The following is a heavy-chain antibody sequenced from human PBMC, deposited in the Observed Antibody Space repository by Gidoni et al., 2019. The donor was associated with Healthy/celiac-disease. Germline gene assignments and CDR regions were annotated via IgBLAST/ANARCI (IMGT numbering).Heavy chain of an antibody. V-gene: IGHV1-18*04. Sequence: QVQLVQSGAEVKKPGASVKVSCKASGYTFTSYGISWVRQAPGQGLEWMGWISAYNGNTNYAQKLQGRVTMTTDTSTSTAYMELRSLRSDDTAVYYCARAYYYDSSGHYYYYYYGMDVWGQGTTVTVSS. CDR3: ARAYYYDSSGHYYYYYYGMDV. CDR1: GYTFTSYG. CDR2: ISAYNGNT. J-gene: IGHJ6*02. D-gene: IGHD3-22*01.